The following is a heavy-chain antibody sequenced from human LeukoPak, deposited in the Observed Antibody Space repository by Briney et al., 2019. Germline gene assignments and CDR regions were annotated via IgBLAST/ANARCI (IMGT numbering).Heavy chain of an antibody. CDR2: IYYSGNT. D-gene: IGHD3-22*01. CDR3: ARWTYYYDSSGYSYWDFDH. V-gene: IGHV4-59*01. J-gene: IGHJ4*02. CDR1: GGSISSYY. Sequence: PSETLSLTCTVSGGSISSYYWSWIRQPPGKGLEWIGYIYYSGNTNYNPSLKSRVTISVDTSKNQFSLRLSSVTAADTAVYYCARWTYYYDSSGYSYWDFDHWGQGTLVTVSS.